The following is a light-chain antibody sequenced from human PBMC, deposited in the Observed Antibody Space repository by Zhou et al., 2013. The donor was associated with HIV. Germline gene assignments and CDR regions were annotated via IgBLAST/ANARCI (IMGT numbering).Light chain of an antibody. J-gene: IGLJ2*01. Sequence: QSVLTQPPSVSAAPGQKVTISCYGSSSNIRNNYVSWYQQLPGTAPKLLIYEDTKRPSDIPDRFSGSKSGTSAILGIIGLQTADEADYHCSSYTTSSTLVFGGGTKLTVL. V-gene: IGLV1-51*02. CDR3: SSYTTSSTLV. CDR2: EDT. CDR1: SSNIRNNY.